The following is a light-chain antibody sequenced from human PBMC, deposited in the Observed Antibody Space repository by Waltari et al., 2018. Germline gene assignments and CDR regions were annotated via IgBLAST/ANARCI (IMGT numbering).Light chain of an antibody. CDR3: TSYTGSSTPYV. Sequence: QSALTQPASVSGSPGQSITISCTGTRSDVGSYNYFPWYQQYPGRAPKLLIYDVSERPSGLSNRFSGSKSGNTASLTISGLQAEDEADYYCTSYTGSSTPYVFGTGTKVTVL. CDR1: RSDVGSYNY. J-gene: IGLJ1*01. V-gene: IGLV2-14*01. CDR2: DVS.